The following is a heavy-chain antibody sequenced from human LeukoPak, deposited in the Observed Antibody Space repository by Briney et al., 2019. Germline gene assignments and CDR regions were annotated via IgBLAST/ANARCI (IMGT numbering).Heavy chain of an antibody. D-gene: IGHD3-10*01. J-gene: IGHJ4*02. CDR1: GYTFTSDY. V-gene: IGHV1-46*01. Sequence: ASVKVSCKASGYTFTSDYMHWVRQAPGQGLEWVGIINPSGGSTRKAQKFQGRVTMTRDMSTSTAYMELSSLRSEDTAVYYCASYGSLGPMSYFDYWGQGTLVTVSS. CDR3: ASYGSLGPMSYFDY. CDR2: INPSGGST.